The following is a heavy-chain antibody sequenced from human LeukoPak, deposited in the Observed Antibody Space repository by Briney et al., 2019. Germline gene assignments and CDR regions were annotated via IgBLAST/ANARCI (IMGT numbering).Heavy chain of an antibody. CDR3: ARAETAAGSY. D-gene: IGHD6-13*01. J-gene: IGHJ4*02. V-gene: IGHV3-53*01. Sequence: GGSLRLSCAASGFTFSSYAMSWVRQAPGRGLEWVSVIYTDGSTNYADSVKGRLTISRDISKNTVYLQMNNLRAEDTAVYYCARAETAAGSYWGQGTLVTVSS. CDR2: IYTDGST. CDR1: GFTFSSYA.